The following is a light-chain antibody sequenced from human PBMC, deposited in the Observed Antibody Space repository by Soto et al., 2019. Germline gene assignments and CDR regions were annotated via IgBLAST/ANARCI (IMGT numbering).Light chain of an antibody. CDR3: QQRGNWPSLT. V-gene: IGKV3-11*01. CDR2: DAS. CDR1: QSISSQ. J-gene: IGKJ4*01. Sequence: EIVLTQSPGTLSLSPGERATLSCRASQSISSQLAWYQQKPGQAPRLLIYDASNRATGIPARFRGSGSGTDFTLTIAGLEPEDFAVYYCQQRGNWPSLTFGGGTKVDIK.